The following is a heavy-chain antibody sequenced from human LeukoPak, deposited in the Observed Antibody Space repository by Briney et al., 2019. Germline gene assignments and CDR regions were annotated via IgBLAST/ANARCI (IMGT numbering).Heavy chain of an antibody. D-gene: IGHD3-22*01. CDR1: GFTFSRYW. Sequence: PGGSLRLSCAASGFTFSRYWMSWVRQAPGKGLEWVANIKEDGSEKYYVDSVKGRFTISRDNAKKSLYLQMNSLRAEDTAVYYCAGDQVLAMIGVLQGAFDLWGQGTMVTVSS. CDR3: AGDQVLAMIGVLQGAFDL. J-gene: IGHJ3*01. CDR2: IKEDGSEK. V-gene: IGHV3-7*01.